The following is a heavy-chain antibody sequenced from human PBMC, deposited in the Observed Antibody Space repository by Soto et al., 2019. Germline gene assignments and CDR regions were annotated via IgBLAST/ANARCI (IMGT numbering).Heavy chain of an antibody. D-gene: IGHD2-2*01. CDR3: ARGDIVLVPAAEGNGFDP. Sequence: QVQLVQSGAEVKMPGTSVKVSCKASGYSFSNYHIHWVRQAPGKELEWLGFIHPAGGDTNYAQKCQRYLSLPRDTPTCTVSMELSSLGHDATAVYYCARGDIVLVPAAEGNGFDPWGQGTLVTVS. J-gene: IGHJ5*02. V-gene: IGHV1-46*01. CDR1: GYSFSNYH. CDR2: IHPAGGDT.